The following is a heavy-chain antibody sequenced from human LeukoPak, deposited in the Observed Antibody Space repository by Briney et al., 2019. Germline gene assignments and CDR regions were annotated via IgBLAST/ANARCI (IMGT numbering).Heavy chain of an antibody. CDR2: IYYSWST. CDR3: ARPGYCSSTSCYRGGAFDI. V-gene: IGHV4-39*01. CDR1: GGSISSSSYY. D-gene: IGHD2-2*01. Sequence: ASETLSLTCTVSGGSISSSSYYWGWIRQPPGKGLEWIGSIYYSWSTYYNPSLKSRVTISVDTSKNQFSLKLSSVTAADTAVYYCARPGYCSSTSCYRGGAFDIWGQGTMVTVSS. J-gene: IGHJ3*02.